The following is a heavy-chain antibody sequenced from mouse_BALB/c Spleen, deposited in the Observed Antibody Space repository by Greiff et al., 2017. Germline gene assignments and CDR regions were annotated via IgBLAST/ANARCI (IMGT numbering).Heavy chain of an antibody. D-gene: IGHD2-10*02. J-gene: IGHJ4*01. Sequence: VQLQQSGTVLARPGASVKMSCKASGYTFTSYWMHWVKQRPGQGLEWIGAIYPGNSDTSYNQKFKGKAKLTAVTSTSTAYKELSSLTNEDSAVYYCTRKGALYGPYAMDDWGQGTSVTVSS. CDR2: IYPGNSDT. V-gene: IGHV1-5*01. CDR3: TRKGALYGPYAMDD. CDR1: GYTFTSYW.